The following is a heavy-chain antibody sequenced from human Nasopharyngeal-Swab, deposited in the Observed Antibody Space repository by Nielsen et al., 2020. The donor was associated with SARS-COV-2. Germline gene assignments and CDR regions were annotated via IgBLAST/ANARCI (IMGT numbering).Heavy chain of an antibody. Sequence: LRLSCTVSGGSISSGGYYWSWIRQHPGKGLEWIGYIYYSGSPYYNPSLKSRVTISVDTSKNQFSLKLSSVTAADTAVYYCAREALKELLWFGESSSYYGMDVWGQGTTVTVSS. V-gene: IGHV4-31*03. CDR3: AREALKELLWFGESSSYYGMDV. CDR1: GGSISSGGYY. CDR2: IYYSGSP. D-gene: IGHD3-10*01. J-gene: IGHJ6*02.